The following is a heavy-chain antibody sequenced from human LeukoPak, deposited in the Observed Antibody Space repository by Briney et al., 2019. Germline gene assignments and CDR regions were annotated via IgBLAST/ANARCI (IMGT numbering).Heavy chain of an antibody. J-gene: IGHJ6*03. CDR3: ARDQLGGDPGNYYYYYMDV. V-gene: IGHV3-49*04. Sequence: PGRSLRLSCAASGFTFSSYAMHWVRQAPGKGLEWVGFIRSKIYGGAIEYAASVKGRFTISRDDSKSIAYLQMNSLRTEDTGLYYCARDQLGGDPGNYYYYYMDVWGKGTTVTVPS. D-gene: IGHD4-17*01. CDR1: GFTFSSYA. CDR2: IRSKIYGGAI.